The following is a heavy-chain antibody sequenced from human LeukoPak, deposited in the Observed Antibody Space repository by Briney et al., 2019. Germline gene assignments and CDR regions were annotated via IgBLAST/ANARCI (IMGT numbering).Heavy chain of an antibody. CDR3: ARLTTNWFDP. Sequence: SETLSLTCTVSGGSISSSSYSWGWIRQPPGKGLEWIGSIYYSGSTYYNPSLKSRVTISVDTSKNQFSLKLSSVTAADTAVYYCARLTTNWFDPWGQGTLVTVSS. D-gene: IGHD4-11*01. CDR1: GGSISSSSYS. V-gene: IGHV4-39*01. CDR2: IYYSGST. J-gene: IGHJ5*02.